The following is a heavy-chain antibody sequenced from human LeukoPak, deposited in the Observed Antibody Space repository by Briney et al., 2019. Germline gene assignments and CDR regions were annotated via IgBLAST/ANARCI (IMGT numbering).Heavy chain of an antibody. D-gene: IGHD3-22*01. CDR3: TCDYYDSSGYYYDY. CDR2: IRSEVYGGTT. J-gene: IGHJ4*02. V-gene: IGHV3-49*04. CDR1: GFTFGDYA. Sequence: GRSLRLSCTASGFTFGDYAMSWVRHAPGEGLGWVGFIRSEVYGGTTAYSASVKGRFTISRDYSKSIAYLQMNSLKTEDTAVYYCTCDYYDSSGYYYDYWGQGTLVTVSS.